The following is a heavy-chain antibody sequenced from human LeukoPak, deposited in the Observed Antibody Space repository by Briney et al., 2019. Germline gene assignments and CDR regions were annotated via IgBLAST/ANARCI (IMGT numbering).Heavy chain of an antibody. Sequence: SVKGSCKASGGTLSRYAISWVRQAPGQGLEWMGGIIPIFGTANYAQKFQGRVTITTDESTSTAYMELSSLRSEDTAVYYCARGTIFGVVIFDYWGQGTLVTVSS. V-gene: IGHV1-69*05. J-gene: IGHJ4*02. D-gene: IGHD3-3*01. CDR3: ARGTIFGVVIFDY. CDR1: GGTLSRYA. CDR2: IIPIFGTA.